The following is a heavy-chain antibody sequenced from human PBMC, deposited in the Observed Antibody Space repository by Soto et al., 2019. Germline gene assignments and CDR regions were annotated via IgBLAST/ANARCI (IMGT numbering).Heavy chain of an antibody. CDR2: ITGSGDYT. D-gene: IGHD1-20*01. CDR3: ARRITSSFDY. Sequence: EVQLLESGGGLVQPGGSLRLSCVASGFTFSIYNMNWVRQAPRKGLEWVSVITGSGDYTNYADSVKGRFTISRDNSKNTLYLQMNSLRAEDTAVYFCARRITSSFDYWGQGTLVTVSS. J-gene: IGHJ4*02. V-gene: IGHV3-23*01. CDR1: GFTFSIYN.